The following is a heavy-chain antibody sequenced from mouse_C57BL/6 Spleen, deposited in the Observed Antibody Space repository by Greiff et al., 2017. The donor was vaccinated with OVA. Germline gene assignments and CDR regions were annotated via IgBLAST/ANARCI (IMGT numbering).Heavy chain of an antibody. Sequence: VQLQQSGAELVMPGASVKLSCKASGYTFTRYWMQWVKQRPGQGLEWIGEIDPSDSYPNYNQKFKGKATLTVDTSSSTAYMQLSSLTSEDSAVDYWARGAYYDDDREFDYWGQGTTLTVSS. CDR2: IDPSDSYP. D-gene: IGHD2-4*01. J-gene: IGHJ2*01. CDR1: GYTFTRYW. V-gene: IGHV1-50*01. CDR3: ARGAYYDDDREFDY.